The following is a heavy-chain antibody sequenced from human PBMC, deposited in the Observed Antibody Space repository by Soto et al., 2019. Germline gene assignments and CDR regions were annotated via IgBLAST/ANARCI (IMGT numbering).Heavy chain of an antibody. V-gene: IGHV3-23*01. CDR3: AKRRGAGGHFDY. D-gene: IGHD2-15*01. CDR2: VSIGGST. J-gene: IGHJ4*02. CDR1: GFTFSSYA. Sequence: GGSLRLSCSASGFTFSSYAMGWVRQGPGKGLEWVAVVSIGGSTHYADSVRGRFTISRDNSKNTLSLQMNSLTAEDTAVYFCAKRRGAGGHFDYWGQGALVTVSS.